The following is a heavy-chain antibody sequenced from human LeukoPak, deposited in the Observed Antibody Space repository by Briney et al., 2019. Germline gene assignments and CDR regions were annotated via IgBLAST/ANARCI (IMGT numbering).Heavy chain of an antibody. CDR3: ARGQGYDILTPDY. CDR2: INHSGST. V-gene: IGHV4-34*01. D-gene: IGHD3-9*01. CDR1: GGSFSGYY. Sequence: SETLSLTCAVYGGSFSGYYWSWIRQPPGKGLEWIGEINHSGSTNHNPSLKSRVTISVDTSKNQFSLKLSSVTAADTAVYYCARGQGYDILTPDYWGQGTLVTVSS. J-gene: IGHJ4*02.